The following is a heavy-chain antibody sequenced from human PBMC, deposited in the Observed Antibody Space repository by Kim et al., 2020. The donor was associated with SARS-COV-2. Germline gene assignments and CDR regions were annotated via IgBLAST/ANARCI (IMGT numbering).Heavy chain of an antibody. V-gene: IGHV3-30*04. D-gene: IGHD5-12*01. J-gene: IGHJ4*02. CDR1: GFTFSSYA. Sequence: GGSLRLSCAASGFTFSSYAMHWVRQAPGKGLEWVAVISYDGSNKYYADSVKGRFTISRDNSKNTLYLQMNSLRAEDTAVYYCARVRSRYSGYEPFDYWGQGTLVTVSS. CDR3: ARVRSRYSGYEPFDY. CDR2: ISYDGSNK.